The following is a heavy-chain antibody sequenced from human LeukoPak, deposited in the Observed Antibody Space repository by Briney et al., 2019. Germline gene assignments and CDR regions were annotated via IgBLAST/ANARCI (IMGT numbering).Heavy chain of an antibody. J-gene: IGHJ4*02. CDR1: GYTFTSYY. D-gene: IGHD3-9*01. CDR3: ARGKLRYFDWLLAFDY. V-gene: IGHV1-46*01. Sequence: ASVKVSCKASGYTFTSYYMHWVRQAPGQGLEWMGIINPSGGSTSYAQKFQGRVTMTRDTSISTAYMELSRLRSDDTAVYYCARGKLRYFDWLLAFDYWGQGTLVTVSS. CDR2: INPSGGST.